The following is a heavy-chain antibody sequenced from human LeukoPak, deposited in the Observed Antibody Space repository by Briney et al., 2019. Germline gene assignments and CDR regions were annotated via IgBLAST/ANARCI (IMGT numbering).Heavy chain of an antibody. CDR2: ISGSGSYT. CDR3: ARVGSIAAAGTPDY. Sequence: PGGSLRLSCAASGFTFSGAWMSWVRQAPGKGLEWLSYISGSGSYTNYADSVKGRFTTSRDNAKNSLYLQMNSLRAEDTAVYYCARVGSIAAAGTPDYWGQGTLVTVSS. J-gene: IGHJ4*02. D-gene: IGHD6-13*01. V-gene: IGHV3-11*06. CDR1: GFTFSGAW.